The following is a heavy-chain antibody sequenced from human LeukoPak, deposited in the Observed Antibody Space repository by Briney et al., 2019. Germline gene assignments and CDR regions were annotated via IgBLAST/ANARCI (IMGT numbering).Heavy chain of an antibody. CDR3: ARDGVGAAIGY. J-gene: IGHJ4*02. Sequence: SETLSLTCTVSGGSISSYYWSWIRQPPGKGLEWIGYIYYSGSTNYNPSLESRVTISVDTSKNQFSLKLSSVTAADTAVYYCARDGVGAAIGYWGQGTLVTASS. CDR1: GGSISSYY. V-gene: IGHV4-59*01. D-gene: IGHD2-2*01. CDR2: IYYSGST.